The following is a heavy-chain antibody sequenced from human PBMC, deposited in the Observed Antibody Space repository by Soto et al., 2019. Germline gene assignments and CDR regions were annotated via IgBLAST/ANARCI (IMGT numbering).Heavy chain of an antibody. J-gene: IGHJ5*02. CDR1: GGTFGSDA. D-gene: IGHD3-22*01. Sequence: ASVKVSCKASGGTFGSDAITWVRQAPGQGLEWAGRIIPIFGTTNYAQNLQGRVTISADKSTLTSHMELHSLTSDDTALYYCARDRTDSGYYTNWLDPWGQGTQVTVSS. CDR3: ARDRTDSGYYTNWLDP. CDR2: IIPIFGTT. V-gene: IGHV1-69*06.